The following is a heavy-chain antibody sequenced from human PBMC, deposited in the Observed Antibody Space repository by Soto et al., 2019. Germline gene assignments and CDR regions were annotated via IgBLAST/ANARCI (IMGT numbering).Heavy chain of an antibody. J-gene: IGHJ4*02. Sequence: QVQQKESGTGLVKPSETLSLTCTVSGGSINSFFWTWILQPPGKGLEWIGHIYYTGRTDYNPSRKSRLTISVDRAKNQFSLKLPSVTGADTATYYCARQQQVDIWGKGSLVASSA. D-gene: IGHD6-13*01. V-gene: IGHV4-59*08. CDR2: IYYTGRT. CDR3: ARQQQVDI. CDR1: GGSINSFF.